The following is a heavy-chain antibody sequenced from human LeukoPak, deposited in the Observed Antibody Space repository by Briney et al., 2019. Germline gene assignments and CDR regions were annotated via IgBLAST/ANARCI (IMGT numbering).Heavy chain of an antibody. CDR2: ISGDGGST. D-gene: IGHD6-13*01. CDR3: AKGWYSSSWYGISRFDY. Sequence: GSLRLSCAASGFTFDDYTIHWVRQVPGKGLEWVSLISGDGGSTYYADSVKGRFTISRDNSKNFLYLQMNSLRTEDTALYYCAKGWYSSSWYGISRFDYWGQGTLVTVSS. V-gene: IGHV3-43*01. J-gene: IGHJ4*02. CDR1: GFTFDDYT.